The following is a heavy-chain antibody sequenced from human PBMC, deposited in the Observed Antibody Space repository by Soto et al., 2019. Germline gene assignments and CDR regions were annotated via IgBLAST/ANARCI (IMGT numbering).Heavy chain of an antibody. CDR1: GYTFTGYY. CDR3: ARVRNYYYGSGSYYPTFDY. D-gene: IGHD3-10*01. Sequence: GASVKVSCKASGYTFTGYYMHWVRQAPGQGLEWMGWINPNSGGTNYAQKFQGWVTMTRDTSISTAYMELSRLRSDDTAVYYCARVRNYYYGSGSYYPTFDYWGQGTLVTVSS. CDR2: INPNSGGT. V-gene: IGHV1-2*04. J-gene: IGHJ4*02.